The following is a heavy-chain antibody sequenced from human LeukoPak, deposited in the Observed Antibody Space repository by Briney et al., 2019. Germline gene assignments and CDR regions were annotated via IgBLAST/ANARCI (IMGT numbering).Heavy chain of an antibody. CDR2: ISANNGKT. CDR3: AKVAGDRMDY. D-gene: IGHD6-13*01. Sequence: GASVNVSCKASSYNFATYGLCWVRQAPGEGLEWMGWISANNGKTANAQKFQGRVTLTTDTTTTTAYLELRTLRPDDTAVYYCAKVAGDRMDYWGQGTLVTVSS. V-gene: IGHV1-18*01. CDR1: SYNFATYG. J-gene: IGHJ4*02.